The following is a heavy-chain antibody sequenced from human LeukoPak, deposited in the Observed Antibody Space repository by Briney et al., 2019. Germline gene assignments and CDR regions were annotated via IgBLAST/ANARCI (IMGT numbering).Heavy chain of an antibody. Sequence: SVKVSCKASGGTFSSYAISWVRQAPGQGLEWMGGIIPIFGTANYAQKFQGRVTITADESTSTAYMELSSLRSEDTAVYYCATIISKRYSSQYWGQGTLVTVSS. D-gene: IGHD5-18*01. V-gene: IGHV1-69*13. CDR1: GGTFSSYA. CDR3: ATIISKRYSSQY. J-gene: IGHJ4*02. CDR2: IIPIFGTA.